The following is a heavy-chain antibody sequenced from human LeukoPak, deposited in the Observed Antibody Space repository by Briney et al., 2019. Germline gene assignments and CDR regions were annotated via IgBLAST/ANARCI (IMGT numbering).Heavy chain of an antibody. CDR1: GYTFSNFG. CDR2: ISGNNDNP. J-gene: IGHJ4*02. V-gene: IGHV1-18*01. CDR3: ARDGTSTHDY. Sequence: ASVKVSYKTSGYTFSNFGFSWVRQAPGQGLEWMGWISGNNDNPNYGQKFQGRFTVTTDSSTSTAYMELRNLRSDDTAVYYCARDGTSTHDYWGQGTLVTVSS. D-gene: IGHD2-2*01.